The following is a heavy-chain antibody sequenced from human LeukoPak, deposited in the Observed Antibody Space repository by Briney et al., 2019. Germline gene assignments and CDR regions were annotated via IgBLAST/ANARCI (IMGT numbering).Heavy chain of an antibody. Sequence: ASVKVSCKASGGTFSSYAISWVRQAPGQGLEWMGRIIPILGIANYAQKFQGRVTITADKSTSTAYMEVSSLRSEDTAVYYCARADIVLMVYAMGSAFDIWGQGTMVTVSS. D-gene: IGHD2-8*01. CDR1: GGTFSSYA. V-gene: IGHV1-69*04. J-gene: IGHJ3*02. CDR3: ARADIVLMVYAMGSAFDI. CDR2: IIPILGIA.